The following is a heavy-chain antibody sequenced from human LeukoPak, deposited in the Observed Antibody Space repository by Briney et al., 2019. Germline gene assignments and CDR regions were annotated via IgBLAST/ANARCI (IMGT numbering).Heavy chain of an antibody. V-gene: IGHV3-48*04. Sequence: GGSLRLSCAASGFTFSSYWMHWVRQAPGKGLEWVSYISSSGSTIYYADSVKGRFTISRDNAKNSLYLQMNSLRAEDTAVYYCAELGITMIGGVWGKGTTVTISS. J-gene: IGHJ6*04. D-gene: IGHD3-10*02. CDR1: GFTFSSYW. CDR3: AELGITMIGGV. CDR2: ISSSGSTI.